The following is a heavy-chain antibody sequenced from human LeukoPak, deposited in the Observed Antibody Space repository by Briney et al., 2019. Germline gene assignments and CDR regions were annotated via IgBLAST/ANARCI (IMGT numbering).Heavy chain of an antibody. CDR1: GYTFTGYD. CDR3: ARAGYSSSWYGPDFDY. Sequence: ASVKVSCKASGYTFTGYDMHWVRQAPGQGLEWMGWINPNSGGTNYAQKFQGRVTMTRDTSISTAYMELSRLRSDDTAVYYCARAGYSSSWYGPDFDYWGQGTLVTVSS. V-gene: IGHV1-2*02. D-gene: IGHD6-13*01. CDR2: INPNSGGT. J-gene: IGHJ4*02.